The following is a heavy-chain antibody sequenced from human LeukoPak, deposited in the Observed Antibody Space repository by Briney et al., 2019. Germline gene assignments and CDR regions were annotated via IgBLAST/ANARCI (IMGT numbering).Heavy chain of an antibody. CDR3: ARKVAYYYYMDV. J-gene: IGHJ6*03. Sequence: ASVNVSCKASGYSFTSYYMHWVRQAAGQGLEGMGIINPSGGSVSYAQKFQGRVTMTRDTSTSTVYMELSSLRSEDTAVYYCARKVAYYYYMDVWGKGTTVTVSS. V-gene: IGHV1-46*01. CDR2: INPSGGSV. CDR1: GYSFTSYY.